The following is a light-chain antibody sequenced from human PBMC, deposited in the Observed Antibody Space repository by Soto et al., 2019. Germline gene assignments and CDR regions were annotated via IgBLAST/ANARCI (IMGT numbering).Light chain of an antibody. CDR3: QQHNNWPLT. V-gene: IGKV3-15*01. J-gene: IGKJ4*01. Sequence: MTQAPATLSVSPGERPTLSCRASQSVSSNLAWYQQKPGQAPRLLVYGASTRATGIPARFSGSGSGTQFTLTISSLQSEDFAVYYCQQHNNWPLTFGGGTKVDIK. CDR1: QSVSSN. CDR2: GAS.